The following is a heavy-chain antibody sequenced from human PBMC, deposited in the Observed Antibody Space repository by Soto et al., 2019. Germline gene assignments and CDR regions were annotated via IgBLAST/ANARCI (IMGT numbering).Heavy chain of an antibody. CDR2: IYYSGSP. D-gene: IGHD2-15*01. CDR3: ARRGGTYYFDY. Sequence: QLQLQESGPGLVKPSETLSLTCTVSGGSITSGTYFWGWIRQSPGKGLEWIGIIYYSGSPYYNPSLKSRVTISVDTSKNQFSLRLTSVTAADTAVYYCARRGGTYYFDYWGQGTLVTVSS. J-gene: IGHJ4*02. CDR1: GGSITSGTYF. V-gene: IGHV4-39*01.